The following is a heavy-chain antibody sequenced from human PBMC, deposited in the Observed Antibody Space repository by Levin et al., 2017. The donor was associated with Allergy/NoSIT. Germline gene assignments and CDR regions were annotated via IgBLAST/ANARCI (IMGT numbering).Heavy chain of an antibody. CDR2: INHSGST. J-gene: IGHJ4*02. D-gene: IGHD4-17*01. V-gene: IGHV4-34*01. CDR1: GGSFSGYY. CDR3: ARAYYGDYVN. Sequence: KTSETLSLTCAVYGGSFSGYYWSWIRQPPGKGLEWIGEINHSGSTNYNPSLKSRVTISVDTSKNQFSLKLTSVTAADTAVYYCARAYYGDYVNWGQGTLVTVSS.